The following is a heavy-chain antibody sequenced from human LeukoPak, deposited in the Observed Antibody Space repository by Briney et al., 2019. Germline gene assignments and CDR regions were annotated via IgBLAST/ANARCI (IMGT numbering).Heavy chain of an antibody. Sequence: GGSLRLSCAASGFTFSSYGMHWVRQAPGKGLEWVAVIWYDGSNKYYADSVKGRFTTSRDNSKNTLYLQMNSLRAEDTAVYYCARGVAVAGTKGFAFDIWGQGTMVTVSS. CDR3: ARGVAVAGTKGFAFDI. CDR2: IWYDGSNK. V-gene: IGHV3-33*01. D-gene: IGHD6-19*01. CDR1: GFTFSSYG. J-gene: IGHJ3*02.